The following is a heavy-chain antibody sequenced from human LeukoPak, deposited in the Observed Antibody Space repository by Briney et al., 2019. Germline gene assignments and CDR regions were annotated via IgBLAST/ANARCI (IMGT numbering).Heavy chain of an antibody. V-gene: IGHV3-7*03. CDR2: IKQDGSEN. Sequence: GGSLRLSCVVSGFTLSSRWMSWVRQAPGRGLEWVANIKQDGSENYYVDSVKGRFTISRDNAKNSLYLQMNSLRAEDTAVYYCARDPPAVAGNFDYWGQGTLVTVSS. D-gene: IGHD6-19*01. CDR3: ARDPPAVAGNFDY. CDR1: GFTLSSRW. J-gene: IGHJ4*02.